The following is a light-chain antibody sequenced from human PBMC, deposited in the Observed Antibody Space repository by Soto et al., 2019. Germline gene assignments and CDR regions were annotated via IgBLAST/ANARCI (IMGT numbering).Light chain of an antibody. J-gene: IGKJ1*01. CDR3: QQYGSLPRT. Sequence: EIVLTQSPGTLSLSPGERATLSCRASQSVTSNYLAWYQQIPGQAPRLLMYGISSRSTGIPDRFSGSGSGTDFTRTSNRVEPEDFSVYYCQQYGSLPRTFGQGTKVEVK. CDR2: GIS. V-gene: IGKV3-20*01. CDR1: QSVTSNY.